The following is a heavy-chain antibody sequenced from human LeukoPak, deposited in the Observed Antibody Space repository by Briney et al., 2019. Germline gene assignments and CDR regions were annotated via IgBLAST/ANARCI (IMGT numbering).Heavy chain of an antibody. Sequence: SETLSLTCAVYGGSFSGKYWTWIRQPPGKGLEWIGEITHSGSTYYSPSLKSRVTISVDTSKNQFSLKLNSVTAADTAVYYCARDLMTWGQGTLVTVSS. J-gene: IGHJ4*02. CDR3: ARDLMT. CDR1: GGSFSGKY. V-gene: IGHV4-34*01. CDR2: ITHSGST.